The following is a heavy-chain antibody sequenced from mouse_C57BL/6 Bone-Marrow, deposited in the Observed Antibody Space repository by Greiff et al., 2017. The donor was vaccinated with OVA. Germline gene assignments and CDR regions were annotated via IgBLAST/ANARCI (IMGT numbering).Heavy chain of an antibody. V-gene: IGHV5-4*01. J-gene: IGHJ2*01. CDR1: GFTFSSYA. CDR3: ARDRGLYYYGSSSFDY. Sequence: EVKLMESGGGLVKPGGSLKLSCAASGFTFSSYAMSWVRQTPEKRLEWVATISDGGSYTYYPDNVKGRFTISRDNAKNNLYLQMSHLKSEDTAMYYCARDRGLYYYGSSSFDYWGQGTTLTVSS. D-gene: IGHD1-1*01. CDR2: ISDGGSYT.